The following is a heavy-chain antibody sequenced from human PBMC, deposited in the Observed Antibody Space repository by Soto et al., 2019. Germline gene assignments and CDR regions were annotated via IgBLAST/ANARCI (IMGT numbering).Heavy chain of an antibody. Sequence: GGSLRLSCAASGFTFSSYWMSWVRQAPGKGLEWVANIKQDGSEKYYVDSVKGRFTISRDNAKNSLYLQMNSLRAEDTAVYYCARGSSSWYIPSDAFDIWGQGTMVTVSS. CDR1: GFTFSSYW. V-gene: IGHV3-7*05. J-gene: IGHJ3*02. CDR3: ARGSSSWYIPSDAFDI. CDR2: IKQDGSEK. D-gene: IGHD6-13*01.